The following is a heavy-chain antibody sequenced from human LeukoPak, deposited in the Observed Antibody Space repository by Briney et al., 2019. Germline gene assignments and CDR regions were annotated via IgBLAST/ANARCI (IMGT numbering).Heavy chain of an antibody. D-gene: IGHD5-12*01. CDR1: GFAVNSRY. Sequence: GGSLRLSCAASGFAVNSRYMAWVRQAPGKGLEWVANIKQDGSEKYYVDSVKGRFTISRDNAKNSLYLQMNSLRAEDTAVYYCARDFGGYDPSGGSGFDYWGQGTLVTVSS. V-gene: IGHV3-7*04. CDR3: ARDFGGYDPSGGSGFDY. J-gene: IGHJ4*02. CDR2: IKQDGSEK.